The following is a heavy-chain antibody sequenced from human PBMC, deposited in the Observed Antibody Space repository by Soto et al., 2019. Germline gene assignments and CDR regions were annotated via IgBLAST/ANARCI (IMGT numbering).Heavy chain of an antibody. D-gene: IGHD3-22*01. Sequence: ASVKVSCKASGYTFTGYYMHWVRQAPGQGLEWMGWINPNSGGTNYAQKFQGWVTMTRDTSISTAYMELSRLRSDGTAVYYCARDLKGPYYYDSSGYYGPYYYYYGMDVWGQGTTVTVSS. CDR2: INPNSGGT. V-gene: IGHV1-2*04. CDR3: ARDLKGPYYYDSSGYYGPYYYYYGMDV. J-gene: IGHJ6*02. CDR1: GYTFTGYY.